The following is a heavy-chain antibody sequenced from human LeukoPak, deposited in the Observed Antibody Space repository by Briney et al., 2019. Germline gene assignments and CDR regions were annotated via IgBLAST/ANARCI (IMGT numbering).Heavy chain of an antibody. CDR3: ASTRYSSGWYSYAFDI. CDR1: GGTFSSYA. D-gene: IGHD6-19*01. J-gene: IGHJ3*02. Sequence: SVKVSCKASGGTFSSYAISWVRQAPGQGLEWMGRIIPILGIANYAQKFQGRGTITADKSTSTAYMELSSLRSEDTAVYYCASTRYSSGWYSYAFDIWGQGTMVTVSS. CDR2: IIPILGIA. V-gene: IGHV1-69*04.